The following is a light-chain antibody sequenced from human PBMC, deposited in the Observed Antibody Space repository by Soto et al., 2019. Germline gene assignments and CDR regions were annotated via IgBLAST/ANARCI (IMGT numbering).Light chain of an antibody. Sequence: DIQMTQSPSSLSASVGDRVTITCRASQSITSYLNWYQHKPGRAPMLLIYAVSNLQRGVPSRFSGSGSGTDFTLTISGLQPEDLGTYYCQQSYNPPYTFGQGTKLQIK. CDR2: AVS. J-gene: IGKJ2*01. V-gene: IGKV1-39*01. CDR3: QQSYNPPYT. CDR1: QSITSY.